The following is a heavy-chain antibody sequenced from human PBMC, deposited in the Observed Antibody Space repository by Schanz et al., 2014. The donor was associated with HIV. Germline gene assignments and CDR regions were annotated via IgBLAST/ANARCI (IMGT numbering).Heavy chain of an antibody. J-gene: IGHJ6*02. V-gene: IGHV3-30*18. CDR2: ISYDGSNK. CDR3: AKDAGGAMDV. CDR1: GFTFSNYG. Sequence: QVQLVESGGGVVQPGRSLRLSCAASGFTFSNYGMNWVRRAPGKGLEWVAVISYDGSNKYYGDSSKGRFTISRDNSKNTLYLQMNSLRPEDTAVYYCAKDAGGAMDVWGQGTTVTVSS. D-gene: IGHD3-16*01.